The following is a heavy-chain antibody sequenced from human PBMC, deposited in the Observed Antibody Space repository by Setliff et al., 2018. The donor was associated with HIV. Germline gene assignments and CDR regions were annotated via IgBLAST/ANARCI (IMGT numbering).Heavy chain of an antibody. CDR2: IYYSGRT. D-gene: IGHD3-10*01. Sequence: PSETLSLTCTVSGGSISSSSYYWGWIRQPPGKGLEWIGSIYYSGRTDYNPSLKSRVTISVDTSKNQFSLKVTSVTAADTAVYYCARDISVLRGRDYWGQGTLVTVSS. V-gene: IGHV4-39*07. J-gene: IGHJ4*02. CDR1: GGSISSSSYY. CDR3: ARDISVLRGRDY.